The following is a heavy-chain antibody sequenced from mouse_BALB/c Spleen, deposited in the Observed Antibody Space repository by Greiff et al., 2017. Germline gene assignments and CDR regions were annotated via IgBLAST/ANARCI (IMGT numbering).Heavy chain of an antibody. V-gene: IGHV5-12-2*01. J-gene: IGHJ3*01. CDR3: ARHLLRAFAY. D-gene: IGHD1-1*01. Sequence: EVMLVESGGGLVQPGGSLKLSCAASGFTFSSYTMSWVRQTPEKRLEWVAYISNGGGSTYYPDTVKGRFTISRDNAKNTLYLQMSSLKSEDTAMYYCARHLLRAFAYWGQGTLVTVSA. CDR1: GFTFSSYT. CDR2: ISNGGGST.